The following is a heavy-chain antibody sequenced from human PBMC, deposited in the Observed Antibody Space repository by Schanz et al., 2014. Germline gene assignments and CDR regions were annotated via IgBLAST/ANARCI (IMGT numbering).Heavy chain of an antibody. J-gene: IGHJ4*02. Sequence: QVQVIQSGPEVKKPGASVKVSCKASGYTFTNHYLHWVRQAPGQGLEWMGRISPSSGGTNYAQNFQGRVTMTKDTSISTAYMELSSLISDDTAVYYCARGWGYDALTGYVFWGQGTLVTVSS. CDR2: ISPSSGGT. D-gene: IGHD3-9*01. CDR1: GYTFTNHY. V-gene: IGHV1-2*06. CDR3: ARGWGYDALTGYVF.